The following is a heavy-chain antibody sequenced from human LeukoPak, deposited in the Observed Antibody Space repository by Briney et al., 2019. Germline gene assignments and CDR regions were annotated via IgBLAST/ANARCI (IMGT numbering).Heavy chain of an antibody. CDR1: GFTFSAYW. V-gene: IGHV3-7*01. Sequence: GGSLRLSCAASGFTFSAYWMTWVRQAPGKGLEWVANIKQDGSEKYYVDSVKGRFTISRDNAKNSLYLQMNSLRAEDTAVYYCARNPRAGDAFDIWGQGTMVTVSS. CDR2: IKQDGSEK. CDR3: ARNPRAGDAFDI. J-gene: IGHJ3*02.